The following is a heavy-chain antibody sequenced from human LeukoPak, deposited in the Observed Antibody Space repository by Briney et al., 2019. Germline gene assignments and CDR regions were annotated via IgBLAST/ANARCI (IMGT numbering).Heavy chain of an antibody. CDR3: ARGPFDSSGFLDY. CDR1: GFTFSRYS. Sequence: GGSLRLSCAASGFTFSRYSMNWVRQAPGRGLEWVAVIWYDGSNKYYADSVKGRFTISRDNSKNTLYLQMNSLRAEDTAVYYCARGPFDSSGFLDYWGQGTLVTVSS. J-gene: IGHJ4*02. D-gene: IGHD6-19*01. CDR2: IWYDGSNK. V-gene: IGHV3-33*08.